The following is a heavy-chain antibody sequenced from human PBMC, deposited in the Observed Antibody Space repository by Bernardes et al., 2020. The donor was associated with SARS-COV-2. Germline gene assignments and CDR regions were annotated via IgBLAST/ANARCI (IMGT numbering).Heavy chain of an antibody. J-gene: IGHJ3*02. Sequence: GESLKISCKASGYRFTNYWIAWVRHMPGKGLEWMGIIHPSDSDIAYSPSFQGQVTISADKSISTAYLQWSSLKASDTALYFCARQGFGSGNKAVDALDIWGQGTMVTVSS. D-gene: IGHD3-10*01. CDR3: ARQGFGSGNKAVDALDI. CDR2: IHPSDSDI. CDR1: GYRFTNYW. V-gene: IGHV5-51*01.